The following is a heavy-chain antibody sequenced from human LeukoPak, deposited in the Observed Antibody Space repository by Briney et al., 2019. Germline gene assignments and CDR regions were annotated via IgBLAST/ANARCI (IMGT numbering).Heavy chain of an antibody. V-gene: IGHV4-59*01. CDR3: ARDREGHFDY. J-gene: IGHJ4*02. Sequence: SETLSLTCTVSGGSISSYYWSWIRQPPGRGLEWIGYIYYSGSTNYNPSLKSRVTISVDTSKNQFSLKLSSVTAADTAVYYCARDREGHFDYWGQGTLVTVSS. CDR1: GGSISSYY. CDR2: IYYSGST.